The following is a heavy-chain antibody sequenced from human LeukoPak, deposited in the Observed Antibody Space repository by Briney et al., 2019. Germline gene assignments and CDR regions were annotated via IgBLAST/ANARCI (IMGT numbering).Heavy chain of an antibody. V-gene: IGHV4-34*01. Sequence: PSETLSLTCAVYGGSFSGYYWSWIRQPPGKGLEWIGEINHSGSTNYNPSLKSRVTISVDTSKNQLSLKLSSVTAADTAVYYCARGFVLLWFGGFDYWGQGTLVTVSS. CDR2: INHSGST. CDR3: ARGFVLLWFGGFDY. D-gene: IGHD3-10*01. CDR1: GGSFSGYY. J-gene: IGHJ4*02.